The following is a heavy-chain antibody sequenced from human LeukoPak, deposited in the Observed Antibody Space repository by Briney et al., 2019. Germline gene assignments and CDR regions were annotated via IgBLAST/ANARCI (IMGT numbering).Heavy chain of an antibody. J-gene: IGHJ4*02. CDR2: INHSGST. CDR1: GGSFSGYY. V-gene: IGHV4-34*01. Sequence: PSETLSLTCAVYGGSFSGYYWSWIRQPPGKGLEWIGEINHSGSTNYNPSLKSRVTISVDTSKNQFSLKLSSVTAADTAVYYCARMWYYYGSGSYYPFDYWGQGTLVTVSS. CDR3: ARMWYYYGSGSYYPFDY. D-gene: IGHD3-10*01.